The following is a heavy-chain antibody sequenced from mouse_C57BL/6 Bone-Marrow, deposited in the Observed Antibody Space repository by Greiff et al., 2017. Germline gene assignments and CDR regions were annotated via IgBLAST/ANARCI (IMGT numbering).Heavy chain of an antibody. V-gene: IGHV1-61*01. Sequence: VQLQQPGAELVRPGSSVKLSCKASGYTFTSYWMDWVKQRPGQGLEWIGNIYPSDSETHYNQKFKGKATLTVDQSSSTAYMQISSLTSEDSAVYYCARRDYGDEGFAYWGQGTTVTVSA. CDR3: ARRDYGDEGFAY. D-gene: IGHD2-13*01. J-gene: IGHJ3*01. CDR2: IYPSDSET. CDR1: GYTFTSYW.